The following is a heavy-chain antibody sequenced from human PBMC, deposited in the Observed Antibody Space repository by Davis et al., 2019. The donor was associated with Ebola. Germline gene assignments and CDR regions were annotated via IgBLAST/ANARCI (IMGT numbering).Heavy chain of an antibody. D-gene: IGHD4-17*01. CDR2: INHSGST. CDR1: GGSFSGYY. J-gene: IGHJ6*02. V-gene: IGHV4-34*01. CDR3: ARGMTTVTTDYYYYYGMDV. Sequence: SETLSPTCAVYGGSFSGYYWSWIRQLPGKGLEWIGEINHSGSTNYNPSLKSRVTISVETSKNQFSLKLSSVTAADTAVYYGARGMTTVTTDYYYYYGMDVWGQGTTVTVSS.